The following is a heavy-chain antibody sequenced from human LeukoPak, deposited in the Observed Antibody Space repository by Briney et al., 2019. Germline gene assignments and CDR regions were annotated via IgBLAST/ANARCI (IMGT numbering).Heavy chain of an antibody. CDR1: GFTFDDYA. D-gene: IGHD1-26*01. CDR3: ARPYSGSYWFWFDP. Sequence: GGSLRLSCAASGFTFDDYAMHWVRQAPGKGLEWVSGISWNSGSIGYADSVKGRFTISRDNAKNSPYLQMNSLRAEDTALYYCARPYSGSYWFWFDPWGQGTLVTVSS. CDR2: ISWNSGSI. J-gene: IGHJ5*02. V-gene: IGHV3-9*01.